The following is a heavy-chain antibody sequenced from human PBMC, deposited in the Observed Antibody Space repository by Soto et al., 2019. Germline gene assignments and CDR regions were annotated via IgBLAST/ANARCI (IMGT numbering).Heavy chain of an antibody. V-gene: IGHV3-15*07. J-gene: IGHJ6*02. Sequence: PGGSLRLSCAASGFTFSNAWMNWVRQAPGKGLEWVGRIKSKTDGGTTDYAAPVKGRFTISRDDSKNTLYLQMNSLKTEDTAVYYCTTTGFYDSSGPYPHLGTLDVWGQGTTVTVSS. CDR3: TTTGFYDSSGPYPHLGTLDV. D-gene: IGHD3-22*01. CDR1: GFTFSNAW. CDR2: IKSKTDGGTT.